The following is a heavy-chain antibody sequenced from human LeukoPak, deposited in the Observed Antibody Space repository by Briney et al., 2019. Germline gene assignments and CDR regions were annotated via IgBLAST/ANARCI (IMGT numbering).Heavy chain of an antibody. CDR3: AGYDILTGTPGH. V-gene: IGHV1-46*01. J-gene: IGHJ4*02. CDR2: INPSGGST. CDR1: GYTFTSYY. D-gene: IGHD3-9*01. Sequence: EASVKVSCKASGYTFTSYYMHWVRQAPGQGLEWMGIINPSGGSTSYAQKFQGRVTMTRDMSTSTVYMELSSLRSEDTAVYYCAGYDILTGTPGHWGQGTLVTVSS.